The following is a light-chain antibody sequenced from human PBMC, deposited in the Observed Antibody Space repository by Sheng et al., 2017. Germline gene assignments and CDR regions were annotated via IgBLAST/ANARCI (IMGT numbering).Light chain of an antibody. Sequence: QSALTQPASVSGSPGQSITISCTGTSTDLGNYNLVSWYQQYPGKAPKLMIYEVTKRPSGXSNRFSGSKSDNTASLTISGLRXEDEADYYCCLFGGNGSKHVFGTGTKVTVL. V-gene: IGLV2-23*02. CDR1: STDLGNYNL. CDR2: EVT. CDR3: CLFGGNGSKHV. J-gene: IGLJ1*01.